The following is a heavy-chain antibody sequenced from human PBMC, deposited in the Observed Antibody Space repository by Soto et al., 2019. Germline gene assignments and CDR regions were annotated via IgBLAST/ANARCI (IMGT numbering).Heavy chain of an antibody. Sequence: GGSLRLSCAGSGFTFADYTITWLRQAPGKGLEWVGFIRGKGYGGTAEYAASVKGRFTISGDDSKSIAYLQMNSLKTEDTAVYFCTRDQPITPWGQGTMVTVSS. CDR2: IRGKGYGGTA. D-gene: IGHD3-10*01. V-gene: IGHV3-49*03. CDR3: TRDQPITP. J-gene: IGHJ3*01. CDR1: GFTFADYT.